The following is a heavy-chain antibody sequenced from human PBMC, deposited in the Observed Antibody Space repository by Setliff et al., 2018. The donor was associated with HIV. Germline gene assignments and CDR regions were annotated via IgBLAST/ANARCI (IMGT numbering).Heavy chain of an antibody. CDR2: MNPNSGNT. J-gene: IGHJ6*02. V-gene: IGHV1-8*01. D-gene: IGHD1-20*01. CDR3: ARFPVLGGMDV. Sequence: ASVKVSCKASGYTFTRYEINWVRQATGQGLEWMGRMNPNSGNTGYAQKFQGRVTMTRNTSISTAYMELSSLRSEDTAVYYCARFPVLGGMDVWGQGTTVTVSS. CDR1: GYTFTRYE.